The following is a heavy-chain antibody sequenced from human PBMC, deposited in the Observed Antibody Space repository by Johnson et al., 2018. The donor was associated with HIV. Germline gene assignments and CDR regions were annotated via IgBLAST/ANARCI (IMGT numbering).Heavy chain of an antibody. Sequence: VQLVESGGTVVRPGGSLRLSCAASGFNLDDYGLSWVRQAPGKGLEWVSGVNWNGGSTGYADSVKGRFTISRDNAKNSLYLQMNSLRAEDTALYYCARTGYSSGWLDLEDGFDIWGQGTMVTVSA. D-gene: IGHD6-19*01. CDR3: ARTGYSSGWLDLEDGFDI. V-gene: IGHV3-20*04. CDR2: VNWNGGST. CDR1: GFNLDDYG. J-gene: IGHJ3*02.